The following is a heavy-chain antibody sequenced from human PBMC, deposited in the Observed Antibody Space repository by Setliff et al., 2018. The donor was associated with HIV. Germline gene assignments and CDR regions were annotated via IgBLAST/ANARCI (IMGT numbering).Heavy chain of an antibody. J-gene: IGHJ4*02. V-gene: IGHV3-11*05. Sequence: LSLTCTVSGGSISSYYWSWIRQAPGKGLEWVSYISSSSTYTNYLDSVKGRFTISRDNAKNSLYLQMNSLRAEDTAVYYCARVNSGGYNYKSFFDYWGQGTLVTVSS. CDR2: ISSSSTYT. CDR3: ARVNSGGYNYKSFFDY. D-gene: IGHD5-12*01. CDR1: GGSISSYY.